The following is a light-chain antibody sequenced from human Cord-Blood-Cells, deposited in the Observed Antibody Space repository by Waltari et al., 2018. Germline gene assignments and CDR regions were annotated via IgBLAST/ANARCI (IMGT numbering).Light chain of an antibody. Sequence: SYELTQPPSVSVSPGQTASITSSGDKLGDKYACWYQQKPGQSPVLDIYQDSKRPSGIPERFSGSNSGNTATLTISGTQAMDEADYYCQAWDSGTVVFGGGTKLTVL. CDR3: QAWDSGTVV. V-gene: IGLV3-1*01. CDR1: KLGDKY. J-gene: IGLJ2*01. CDR2: QDS.